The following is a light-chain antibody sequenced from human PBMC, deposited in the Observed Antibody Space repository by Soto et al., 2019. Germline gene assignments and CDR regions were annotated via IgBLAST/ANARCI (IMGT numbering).Light chain of an antibody. CDR3: AAWDNSLKGWV. CDR2: NDN. CDR1: SSNIGRSF. Sequence: QSVLTQPPSASGTPGQRVTISCSGSSSNIGRSFVYWYQQFPGTAPKILIHNDNRRPSGVPDRVSGSKSGTSASLAISGLQSEDEANYYCAAWDNSLKGWVFGGGTQLTVL. V-gene: IGLV1-44*01. J-gene: IGLJ3*02.